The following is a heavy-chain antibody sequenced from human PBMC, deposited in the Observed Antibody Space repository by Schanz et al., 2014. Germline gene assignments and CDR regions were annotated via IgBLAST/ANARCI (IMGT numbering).Heavy chain of an antibody. V-gene: IGHV1-18*01. Sequence: QVQLVQSGAEVRKPGASVKVSCKASGYTFTSYGINWVRQAPGQGLEWMGWISTFRNEDTNSAQRFQGRLSMTTDTSTSTAYMELRSLRSDDTAVYYCARGFEFWDRWGQGTLVIVSS. J-gene: IGHJ4*02. CDR2: ISTFRNEDT. D-gene: IGHD3-3*01. CDR3: ARGFEFWDR. CDR1: GYTFTSYG.